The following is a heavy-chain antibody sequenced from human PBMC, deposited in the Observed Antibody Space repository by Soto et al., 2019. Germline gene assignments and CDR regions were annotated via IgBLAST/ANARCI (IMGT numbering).Heavy chain of an antibody. J-gene: IGHJ6*02. D-gene: IGHD3-16*02. V-gene: IGHV3-48*02. Sequence: GSLRLSCAASGFTFSDAWMNWVRQAPGKGLEWVSFITSSGSTTYYADSVKGRFTVSRDNVKNSLFLQMNSLRDEDTAVYYCARVAIASGGVIAVTYALDVWGQGTTVTVSS. CDR1: GFTFSDAW. CDR3: ARVAIASGGVIAVTYALDV. CDR2: ITSSGSTT.